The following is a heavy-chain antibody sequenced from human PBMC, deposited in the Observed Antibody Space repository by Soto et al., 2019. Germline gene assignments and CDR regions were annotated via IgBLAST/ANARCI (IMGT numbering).Heavy chain of an antibody. Sequence: QVQLQESGPGLVKPSETLSLTCTVSCGSVSSGSYYWSWIRQPPGKGMECIGYIYYSGSTNYNPSHKRRVTISVDTSTNLFSLRLSSVTSADTAVYYCARVSSRSGLVSYFDYWGQGTLVTVSS. V-gene: IGHV4-61*01. CDR2: IYYSGST. J-gene: IGHJ4*02. D-gene: IGHD6-6*01. CDR3: ARVSSRSGLVSYFDY. CDR1: CGSVSSGSYY.